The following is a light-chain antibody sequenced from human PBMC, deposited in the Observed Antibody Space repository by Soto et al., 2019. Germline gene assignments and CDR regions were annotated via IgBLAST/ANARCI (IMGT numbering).Light chain of an antibody. Sequence: QSVLTQPASVSGSPGQSITISCTGTSSDIGGYNFVSWYQQHPGKAPKLMIYEVTNRPSGISYRFSGSKSGNTASLTISGLQPEDEADYYCNSYTSSSTWVFGGGTKLTVL. CDR3: NSYTSSSTWV. V-gene: IGLV2-14*01. CDR1: SSDIGGYNF. CDR2: EVT. J-gene: IGLJ3*02.